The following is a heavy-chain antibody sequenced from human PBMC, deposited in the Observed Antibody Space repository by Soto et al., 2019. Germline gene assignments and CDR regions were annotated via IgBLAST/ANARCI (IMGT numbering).Heavy chain of an antibody. CDR2: IWYDGSNK. J-gene: IGHJ4*02. CDR1: GFTFSSYG. D-gene: IGHD3-10*01. V-gene: IGHV3-33*01. CDR3: ARDKASYPDGY. Sequence: QVQLVESGGGVVQPGRSLRLSCAASGFTFSSYGMHWVRQAPGKGLEWVAVIWYDGSNKYYADSVKCRFTISRDNSKNTLYLQMNSLRAEDTAVYYCARDKASYPDGYWGQGTLVNVSS.